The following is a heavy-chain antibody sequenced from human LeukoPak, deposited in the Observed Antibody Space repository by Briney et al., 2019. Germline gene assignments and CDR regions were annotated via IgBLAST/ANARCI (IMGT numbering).Heavy chain of an antibody. J-gene: IGHJ4*02. V-gene: IGHV3-21*01. Sequence: GGSLRLSCAASGFTFSSYAMSWVRQAPGKGLEWVSSISSSSSYIYYADSVKGRFTISRDNAKNSLYLQMNSLRAEDTAVYYCARGNLNYYGSGSYYNRWGQGTLVTVSS. D-gene: IGHD3-10*01. CDR1: GFTFSSYA. CDR3: ARGNLNYYGSGSYYNR. CDR2: ISSSSSYI.